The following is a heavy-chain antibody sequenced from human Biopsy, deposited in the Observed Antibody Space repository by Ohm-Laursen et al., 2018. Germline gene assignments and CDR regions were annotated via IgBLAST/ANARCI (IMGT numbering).Heavy chain of an antibody. V-gene: IGHV1-2*02. D-gene: IGHD3-16*01. CDR2: IDPNTGDT. CDR3: ALGEPFDY. CDR1: EYTFTDYR. J-gene: IGHJ4*02. Sequence: ASVKVSCKASEYTFTDYRLYWVRQAPGQGLDLMGWIDPNTGDTDYPQKFQGRVTMTSDTSIDTAYVELSSLTSGDTAVYYCALGEPFDYWPGNPGHRLL.